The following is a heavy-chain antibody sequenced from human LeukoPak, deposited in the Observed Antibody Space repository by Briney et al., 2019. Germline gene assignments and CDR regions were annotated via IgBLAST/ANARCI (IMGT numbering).Heavy chain of an antibody. CDR2: ISSSGSTI. D-gene: IGHD3-9*01. CDR1: GFIFSDYY. V-gene: IGHV3-11*01. J-gene: IGHJ4*02. Sequence: GGSLRLSCAASGFIFSDYYMSWIRQAPGKGLEWVSYISSSGSTIYYADSVKGRFTISRDNAKNSLYLQMNSLRTEDTALYYCAKDEKDFDWSRLDYWGQGTLVTVSS. CDR3: AKDEKDFDWSRLDY.